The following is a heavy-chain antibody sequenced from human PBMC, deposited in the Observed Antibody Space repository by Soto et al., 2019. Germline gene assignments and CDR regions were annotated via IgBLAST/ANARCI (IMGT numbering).Heavy chain of an antibody. CDR2: INHSGST. CDR1: GGYFSGYY. CDR3: ARGMRSYDILTGYFGYWFDP. J-gene: IGHJ5*02. D-gene: IGHD3-9*01. V-gene: IGHV4-34*01. Sequence: SETMSVTCAVDGGYFSGYYWSWIRQKTGKGLEWIGEINHSGSTNYNPSLKSRVTISVDTSKNQFSLKLSSVTAADTAVYYCARGMRSYDILTGYFGYWFDPWGQGTLVTVSS.